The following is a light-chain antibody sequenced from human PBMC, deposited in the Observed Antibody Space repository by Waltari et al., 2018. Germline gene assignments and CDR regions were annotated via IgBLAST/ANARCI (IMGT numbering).Light chain of an antibody. J-gene: IGKJ5*01. V-gene: IGKV3-15*01. CDR1: QSVSSN. CDR3: QQYNRWPPIT. Sequence: VVRTQSPATLSVSPGESSIISCRASQSVSSNLAWYQQKPGQAPRPLIYDSSTRASSIPARFRGSGSGTEFTLTINNLQSEDSATYYCQQYNRWPPITFGQGTRLDI. CDR2: DSS.